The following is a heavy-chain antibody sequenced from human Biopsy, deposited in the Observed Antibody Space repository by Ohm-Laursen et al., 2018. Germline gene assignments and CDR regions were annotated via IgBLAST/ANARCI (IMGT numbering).Heavy chain of an antibody. CDR3: ARTPRDSFWSGSYKRGLWFDP. J-gene: IGHJ5*02. CDR1: GGDIISYY. CDR2: VYNGGIT. V-gene: IGHV4-59*01. D-gene: IGHD3-3*01. Sequence: GTLSLTCSVSGGDIISYYWTWIRQPPGKGLVWIGHVYNGGITNSNPALKSRVTISKDTSKNQFSLQVNSVTAADTAVYYCARTPRDSFWSGSYKRGLWFDPWGQGTLVIVSS.